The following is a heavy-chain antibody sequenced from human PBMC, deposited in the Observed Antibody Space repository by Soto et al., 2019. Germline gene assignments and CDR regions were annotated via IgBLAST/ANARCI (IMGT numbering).Heavy chain of an antibody. CDR3: AKDKVDLGAAAGILDV. CDR2: ISGSGGST. D-gene: IGHD6-13*01. CDR1: GFTFSSYA. Sequence: GGSLRLSCAASGFTFSSYAMSWVRQAPGKGLEWVSAISGSGGSTYYADSVKGRFTISRDNSKNTLYLQMNSLRAEDTAVYYCAKDKVDLGAAAGILDVWGQGTTVTVSS. V-gene: IGHV3-23*01. J-gene: IGHJ6*02.